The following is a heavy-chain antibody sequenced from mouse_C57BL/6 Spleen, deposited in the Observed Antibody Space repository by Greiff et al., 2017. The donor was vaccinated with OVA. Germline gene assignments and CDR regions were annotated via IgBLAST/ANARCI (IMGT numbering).Heavy chain of an antibody. CDR2: ISSGGDYI. D-gene: IGHD1-1*01. V-gene: IGHV5-9-1*02. Sequence: EVMLVESGEGLVKPGGSLKLSCAASGFTFSSYAMSWVRQTPEKRLEWVAYISSGGDYIYYADTVKGRFTISRDNARNTLYLQMSSLKSEDTAMYYCTRENGSPHYDFDDWGKGTTRTVSS. CDR1: GFTFSSYA. J-gene: IGHJ2*01. CDR3: TRENGSPHYDFDD.